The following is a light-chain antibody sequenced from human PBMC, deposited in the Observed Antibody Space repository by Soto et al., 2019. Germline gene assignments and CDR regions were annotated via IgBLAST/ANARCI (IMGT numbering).Light chain of an antibody. CDR2: GTS. V-gene: IGKV3-20*01. CDR1: QRFSRDF. CDR3: QQFGTSPYT. J-gene: IGKJ2*01. Sequence: ELVLTQSPGTLSLSPWERATLSCRASQRFSRDFLAWYQQKPGQTPRLLIYGTSNRATGVPDRFSGSGSGTDFTLTISRLEPEDFAVYYCQQFGTSPYTFGQGTKLEIK.